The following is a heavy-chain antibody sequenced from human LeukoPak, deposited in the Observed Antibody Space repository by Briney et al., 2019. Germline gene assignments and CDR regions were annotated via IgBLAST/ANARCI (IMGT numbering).Heavy chain of an antibody. D-gene: IGHD6-19*01. CDR2: MNPNSGNT. J-gene: IGHJ4*02. CDR1: GYTFTSYD. CDR3: ARGSSFSSGLDY. Sequence: ASVKVSCKASGYTFTSYDINWVRQATGQGLEWMGWMNPNSGNTGYAQKFQGRVTMTRNTSISTAYMELSSLRSEDTAVYYCARGSSFSSGLDYWGQGTLVTVSS. V-gene: IGHV1-8*01.